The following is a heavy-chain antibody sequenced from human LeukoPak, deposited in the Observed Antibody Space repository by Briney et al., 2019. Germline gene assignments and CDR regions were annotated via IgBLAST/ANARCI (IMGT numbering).Heavy chain of an antibody. CDR2: ISGRGDNT. J-gene: IGHJ4*02. CDR3: AKDNLISYSSPPYYFDF. V-gene: IGHV3-23*01. D-gene: IGHD6-13*01. Sequence: GGSLRLSCAASGFTFSSYAMSWVRQAPGKGLEWVSAISGRGDNTYYADSVKGRFTISRDNSRNTLYLHVNSLRAEDTAIYYCAKDNLISYSSPPYYFDFWGQGSLVTVSS. CDR1: GFTFSSYA.